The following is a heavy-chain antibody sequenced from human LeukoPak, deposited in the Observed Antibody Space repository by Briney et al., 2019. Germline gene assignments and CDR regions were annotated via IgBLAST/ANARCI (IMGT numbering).Heavy chain of an antibody. Sequence: SETLSLTCAVYGGSFSGYYWSWIRQPPGKGLEWIGEINHSGSTNYNPSLKSRVTISVDTSKNQYSLKLSSVTAADTAVYYCARDGYSSGWYDYWGQGTLVTVSS. J-gene: IGHJ4*02. CDR2: INHSGST. D-gene: IGHD6-19*01. CDR3: ARDGYSSGWYDY. V-gene: IGHV4-34*01. CDR1: GGSFSGYY.